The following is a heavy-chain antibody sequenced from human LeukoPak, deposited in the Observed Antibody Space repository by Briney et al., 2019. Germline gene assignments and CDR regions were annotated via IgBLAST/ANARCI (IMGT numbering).Heavy chain of an antibody. CDR3: ARFRSHGDDGFDI. Sequence: ASVKVSCKASGYTFTGYYIHWVRQAPGQGLEWMGWIYPNSGATNYAQKIQGRVTMTRDTSISTAYMELSGLRSDDTAMYYCARFRSHGDDGFDIWGQGTMVTVSS. V-gene: IGHV1-2*02. CDR1: GYTFTGYY. D-gene: IGHD3-10*01. J-gene: IGHJ3*02. CDR2: IYPNSGAT.